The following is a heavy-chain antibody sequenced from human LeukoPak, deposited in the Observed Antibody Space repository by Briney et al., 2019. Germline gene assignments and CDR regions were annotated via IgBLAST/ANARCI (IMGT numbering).Heavy chain of an antibody. Sequence: SETLSLTCTVSGGSISSYYWSWIRQPPGKGLEWIGYIYYGGSTNYNPSLKSRVTISVDTSKNQFSLKLSSVTAADTAVYYCARQSIAARAGFGFDYWGRGTLVTVSS. V-gene: IGHV4-59*08. D-gene: IGHD6-6*01. J-gene: IGHJ4*02. CDR2: IYYGGST. CDR3: ARQSIAARAGFGFDY. CDR1: GGSISSYY.